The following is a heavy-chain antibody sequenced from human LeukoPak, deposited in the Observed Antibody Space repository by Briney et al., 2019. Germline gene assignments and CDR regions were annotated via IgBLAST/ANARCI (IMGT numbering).Heavy chain of an antibody. CDR3: AKDRDYSNFVHYFFDC. CDR1: GFTFRSYG. J-gene: IGHJ4*02. Sequence: GGSLRLSCAASGFTFRSYGMHWVRQAPGKGLEWVAFIRYDGTNKYQADSVKGRFTISRDNSKNTLNLQMNSLRAEDTAVYYCAKDRDYSNFVHYFFDCWGQGTLVTVSS. CDR2: IRYDGTNK. D-gene: IGHD4-11*01. V-gene: IGHV3-30*02.